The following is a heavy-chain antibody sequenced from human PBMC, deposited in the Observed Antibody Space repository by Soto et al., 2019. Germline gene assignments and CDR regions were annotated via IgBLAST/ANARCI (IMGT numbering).Heavy chain of an antibody. CDR1: GFTFSSYA. CDR3: AKDQGTYYDFWSGYSAAFDI. V-gene: IGHV3-23*01. Sequence: GGSLRLSCAASGFTFSSYAMSWVRQAPGKGLEWVSAISGSGGSTYYADSVKGRFTISRDNSKNTPYLQMNSLRAEDTAVYYCAKDQGTYYDFWSGYSAAFDIWGQGTMVTVSS. J-gene: IGHJ3*02. D-gene: IGHD3-3*01. CDR2: ISGSGGST.